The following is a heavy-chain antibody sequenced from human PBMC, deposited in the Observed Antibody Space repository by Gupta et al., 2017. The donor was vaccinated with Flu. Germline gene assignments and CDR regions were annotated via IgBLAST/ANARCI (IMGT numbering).Heavy chain of an antibody. CDR3: ARDHLAKGFYYYYGMDV. J-gene: IGHJ6*02. V-gene: IGHV4-59*01. CDR2: IYYSGST. Sequence: QVQLQESGPGLVKPSETLSLTCTVSGCSISSYYWSWIRQPPGKGLEWIGYIYYSGSTNYNPSLKSRVTISVDTSKNQFSLKLSSVTAADTAVYYCARDHLAKGFYYYYGMDVWGQGTTVTVSS. CDR1: GCSISSYY.